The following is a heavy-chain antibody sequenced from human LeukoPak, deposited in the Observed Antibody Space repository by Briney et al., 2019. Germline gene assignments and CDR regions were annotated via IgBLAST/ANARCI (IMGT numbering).Heavy chain of an antibody. J-gene: IGHJ4*02. CDR3: ARTPQYYYDSSGYKI. D-gene: IGHD3-22*01. CDR2: INHSGST. CDR1: GFTFSSYG. V-gene: IGHV4-34*01. Sequence: GSLRLSCAASGFTFSSYGMHWVRQPPGKGLEWIGEINHSGSTNYDPSLKSRVTISVDTSKNQFSLKLSSVTAADTAVYYCARTPQYYYDSSGYKIGGQGTLVTVSS.